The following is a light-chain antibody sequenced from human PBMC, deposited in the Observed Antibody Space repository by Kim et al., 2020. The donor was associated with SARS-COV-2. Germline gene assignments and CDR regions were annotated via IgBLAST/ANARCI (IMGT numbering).Light chain of an antibody. CDR2: DVT. CDR3: CSYADSYDA. J-gene: IGLJ1*01. Sequence: QSALTQPRSVSGSPGKSVTIPCTGTSSDVGTYNYVSWYQQHPGKAPKLMIYDVTKRPSGVPDRFSGSKSGNTASLTISGLQAEDEADYYCCSYADSYDAIGTGNKVTDL. CDR1: SSDVGTYNY. V-gene: IGLV2-11*01.